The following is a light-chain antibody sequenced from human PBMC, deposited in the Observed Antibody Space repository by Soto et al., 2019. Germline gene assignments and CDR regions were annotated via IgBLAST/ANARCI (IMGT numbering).Light chain of an antibody. CDR1: QNVGRT. J-gene: IGKJ1*01. CDR2: GAS. Sequence: EIVMTQSPATLSVSPGEGATLSCRASQNVGRTLAWYQQKPGQSPSLLIYGASTSATGIPARFGGSGSGTEFTLAISSLQSEDFADYYCQQYNSWPRTFGQGTKVEIK. V-gene: IGKV3-15*01. CDR3: QQYNSWPRT.